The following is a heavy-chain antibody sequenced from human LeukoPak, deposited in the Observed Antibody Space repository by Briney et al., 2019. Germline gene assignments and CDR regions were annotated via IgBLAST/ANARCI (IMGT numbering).Heavy chain of an antibody. V-gene: IGHV1-69*13. Sequence: SVKVSCKASGGTFSSYAISWVRQAPGQGLEWMGGIIPIFGTANYAQKFQGRVTITADESTSTAYMELSSLRSEDTAVYYCARDSWGYSYGFSWGQGTLVTVSS. J-gene: IGHJ5*02. CDR3: ARDSWGYSYGFS. CDR2: IIPIFGTA. D-gene: IGHD5-18*01. CDR1: GGTFSSYA.